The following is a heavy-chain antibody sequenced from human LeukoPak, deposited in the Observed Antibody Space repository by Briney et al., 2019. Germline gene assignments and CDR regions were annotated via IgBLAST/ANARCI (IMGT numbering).Heavy chain of an antibody. J-gene: IGHJ1*01. CDR2: IIPIFGTA. Sequence: SVKVTCKASGGTFSSYAISWVRQAPGQGLEWMGGIIPIFGTANYAQKFQGRVTITTDESTSTAYMELSSLRSEDTAVYYCAIPDIVVVPAAIPGYFQHWGQGTLVTVSS. CDR1: GGTFSSYA. V-gene: IGHV1-69*05. CDR3: AIPDIVVVPAAIPGYFQH. D-gene: IGHD2-2*02.